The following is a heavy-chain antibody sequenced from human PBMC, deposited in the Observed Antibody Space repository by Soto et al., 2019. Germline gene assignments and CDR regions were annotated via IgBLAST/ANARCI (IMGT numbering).Heavy chain of an antibody. V-gene: IGHV3-23*01. D-gene: IGHD6-6*01. CDR2: ISGSGGST. J-gene: IGHJ3*02. CDR3: AKTRPPYSSSPDAVDI. Sequence: PGGSLRLSCAAAGFTFSSYAMSWVRQAPGKGLEWVSAISGSGGSTYYADSVKGRFTISRDNSKNTLYLQMNSLRAEDTAVYYCAKTRPPYSSSPDAVDIWGQGTMVTVSS. CDR1: GFTFSSYA.